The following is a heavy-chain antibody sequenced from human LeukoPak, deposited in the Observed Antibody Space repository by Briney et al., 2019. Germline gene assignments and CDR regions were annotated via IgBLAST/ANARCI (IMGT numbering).Heavy chain of an antibody. CDR3: ARIKYRGSGSYCFDY. CDR2: IKQDGSEE. CDR1: GFTFSSYW. D-gene: IGHD3-10*01. V-gene: IGHV3-7*01. Sequence: GGSLRLSCAASGFTFSSYWMSWVRQAPGKGLEWVANIKQDGSEEFYVDSVKGRFTISRDNAKNSLYLQMNSLRAEDTAVYYCARIKYRGSGSYCFDYWGQGTLVTVSS. J-gene: IGHJ4*02.